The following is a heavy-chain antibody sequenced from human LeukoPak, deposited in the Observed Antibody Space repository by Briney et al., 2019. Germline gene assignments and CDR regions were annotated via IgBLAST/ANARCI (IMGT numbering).Heavy chain of an antibody. V-gene: IGHV4-34*01. CDR2: INHSGST. J-gene: IGHJ3*02. Sequence: PSETLSLTCTVSGGSISSYYWSWISQPPGKGLEWIGEINHSGSTNYNPSLKSRVTISVDTSKNQFSLKLSSVTAADTAVYYCARARATVVKDSAFDIWGQGTMVTVSS. CDR1: GGSISSYY. D-gene: IGHD4-23*01. CDR3: ARARATVVKDSAFDI.